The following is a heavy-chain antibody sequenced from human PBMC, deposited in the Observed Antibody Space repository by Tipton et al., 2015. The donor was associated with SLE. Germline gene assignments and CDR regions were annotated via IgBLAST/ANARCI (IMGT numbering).Heavy chain of an antibody. CDR3: ARDVMIVVALGAFDI. V-gene: IGHV3-21*01. J-gene: IGHJ3*02. CDR1: GFTFSSYS. D-gene: IGHD3-22*01. Sequence: SLRLSCAASGFTFSSYSMNWVRQAPGKGLEWVSSISSSSSYIYYADSVKGRFTISRDNSKNTLYLQMNSLRAEDTAVYYCARDVMIVVALGAFDIWGQGTMVTVSS. CDR2: ISSSSSYI.